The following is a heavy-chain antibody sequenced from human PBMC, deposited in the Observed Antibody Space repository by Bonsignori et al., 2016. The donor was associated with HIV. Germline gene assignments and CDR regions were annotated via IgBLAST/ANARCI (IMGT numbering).Heavy chain of an antibody. CDR3: ARERVDDAFDI. J-gene: IGHJ3*02. V-gene: IGHV3-74*01. CDR2: INSDGSST. Sequence: WIRQPPGKGLVWVSRINSDGSSTSYADSVKGRFTISRDNAKNTLYLQMNSLRAEDTAVYYCARERVDDAFDIWGQGTMVTVSS.